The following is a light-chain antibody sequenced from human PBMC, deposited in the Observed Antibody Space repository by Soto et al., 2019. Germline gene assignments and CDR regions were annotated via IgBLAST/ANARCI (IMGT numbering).Light chain of an antibody. CDR2: EVS. V-gene: IGLV2-14*01. J-gene: IGLJ1*01. CDR1: SSDVGGYNY. CDR3: SSYTSSSTQV. Sequence: QSVLTHPASVSGSPGQSITISCTGTSSDVGGYNYVSWYQQHPGKAPKLMIYEVSYRPSGVSNRFSGSKSGNTASLTISGLQAEEEADYYCSSYTSSSTQVFGTGTKVTVL.